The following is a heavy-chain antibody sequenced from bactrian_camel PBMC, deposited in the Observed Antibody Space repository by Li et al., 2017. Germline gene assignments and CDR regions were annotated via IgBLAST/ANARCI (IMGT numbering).Heavy chain of an antibody. V-gene: IGHV3S1*01. D-gene: IGHD7*01. CDR1: GSTHSRYP. CDR3: AADLVTGGNWRSIDHWSY. J-gene: IGHJ4*01. Sequence: HVQLVESGGGSVQAGGSLSLSCVASGSTHSRYPMGWFRQVPGKEREGVAVIDTVLGNTIYTDSVRGRFTISQDNAKPMLYLQMNALKPEDTAMYYCAADLVTGGNWRSIDHWSYWGQGTQVTVS. CDR2: IDTVLGNT.